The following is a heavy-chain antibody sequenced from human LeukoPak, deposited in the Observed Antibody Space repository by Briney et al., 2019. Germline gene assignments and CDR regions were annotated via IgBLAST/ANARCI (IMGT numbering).Heavy chain of an antibody. CDR3: ARAFLVGYSPEHYFFDY. Sequence: SETLSLTCTVSGYSISSGYYWGWIRQPPGKGLEWIGSIYYSGSTYYNPSLKSRVTISVDKSKNQFSLNLNFVTAADTAVYYCARAFLVGYSPEHYFFDYWGQGILVTVSS. D-gene: IGHD2-15*01. CDR2: IYYSGST. CDR1: GYSISSGYY. V-gene: IGHV4-38-2*02. J-gene: IGHJ4*02.